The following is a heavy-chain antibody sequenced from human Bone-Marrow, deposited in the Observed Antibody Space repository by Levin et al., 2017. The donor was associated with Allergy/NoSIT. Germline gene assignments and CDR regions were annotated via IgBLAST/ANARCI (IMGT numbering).Heavy chain of an antibody. V-gene: IGHV2-5*02. CDR1: G. CDR3: AHHKFWFGEFPFDF. J-gene: IGHJ4*02. Sequence: GVGCIRQAPGKALEWLALIYWDDDKRYSPSLKSRLNITKDTSKNQVVLTMTNMASVDTGTYYCAHHKFWFGEFPFDFWGRGSLVTVSS. CDR2: IYWDDDK. D-gene: IGHD3-10*01.